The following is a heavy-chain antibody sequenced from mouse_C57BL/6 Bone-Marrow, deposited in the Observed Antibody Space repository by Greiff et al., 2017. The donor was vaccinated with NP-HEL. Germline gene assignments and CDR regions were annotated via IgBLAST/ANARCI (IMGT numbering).Heavy chain of an antibody. V-gene: IGHV1-78*01. CDR1: GYTFTDYT. D-gene: IGHD1-1*01. Sequence: QVHVKQSDAELVKPGASVKISCKVSGYTFTDYTIHWMKQRPEQGLEWIGYIYPRDGSTKYNEKFKGKATLTADKSSSTAYMQRNSLTYEDSAVYFCARGGYGSSYVSYWYFDVWGTGTTVTVSS. CDR3: ARGGYGSSYVSYWYFDV. J-gene: IGHJ1*03. CDR2: IYPRDGST.